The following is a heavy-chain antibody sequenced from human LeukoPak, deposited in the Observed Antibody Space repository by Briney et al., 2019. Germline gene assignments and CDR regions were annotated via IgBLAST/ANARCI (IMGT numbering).Heavy chain of an antibody. CDR2: ISYDGSNT. CDR1: GFTFSNYG. CDR3: ASRVDTAMLIDY. V-gene: IGHV3-30*03. J-gene: IGHJ4*02. D-gene: IGHD5-18*01. Sequence: GGSLRLSCAASGFTFSNYGMHWVRQAPGKGLEWVAVISYDGSNTFYADSVKGRFTISRDNSKNTLYLQMNSLRAEDTALYYCASRVDTAMLIDYWGQGTLVTVSS.